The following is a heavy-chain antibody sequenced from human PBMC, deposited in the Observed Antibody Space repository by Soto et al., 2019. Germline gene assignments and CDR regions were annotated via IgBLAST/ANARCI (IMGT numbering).Heavy chain of an antibody. D-gene: IGHD1-20*01. J-gene: IGHJ4*02. V-gene: IGHV3-7*01. CDR1: GFTLSSHW. CDR2: IKTDGSEE. CDR3: ARVWFYNNALPPEPYDY. Sequence: GGSLRLSCAASGFTLSSHWMSWIRQAPGRGLEWVASIKTDGSEEYYVDSVKGRFTISRDNAENSLYLQMNSLRAEDTAMYYCARVWFYNNALPPEPYDYWGQGALVTVSS.